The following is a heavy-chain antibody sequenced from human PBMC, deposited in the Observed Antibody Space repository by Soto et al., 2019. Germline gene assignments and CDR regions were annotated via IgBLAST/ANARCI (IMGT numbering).Heavy chain of an antibody. V-gene: IGHV4-39*01. CDR3: KGYYYGSGSSLLYYYSMDV. CDR2: IYYSGST. J-gene: IGHJ6*03. D-gene: IGHD3-10*01. CDR1: GGSISSSSYY. Sequence: QLQLQESGPGLVKPSETLSLTCTVSGGSISSSSYYWGWIRQPPGKGLEWIGSIYYSGSTYYNPSPKSRVTISVHTSKKQFSLKLSPVTAADTAVYYCKGYYYGSGSSLLYYYSMDVWGKGTTVTVSS.